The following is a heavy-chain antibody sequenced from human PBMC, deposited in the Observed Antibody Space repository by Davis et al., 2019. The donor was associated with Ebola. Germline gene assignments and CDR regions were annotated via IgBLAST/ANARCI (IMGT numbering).Heavy chain of an antibody. D-gene: IGHD2-8*02. Sequence: GESLKISCKGSGNSFSSLWIAWVRQMPGKGLEWMGIIYTGDSDTRYNPSFRGQVTISADKSIKTAFLQWSSLKASDTAMYYCASLRRTITGMDDAFDIWGQGTMVTVSS. J-gene: IGHJ3*02. CDR2: IYTGDSDT. CDR3: ASLRRTITGMDDAFDI. CDR1: GNSFSSLW. V-gene: IGHV5-51*01.